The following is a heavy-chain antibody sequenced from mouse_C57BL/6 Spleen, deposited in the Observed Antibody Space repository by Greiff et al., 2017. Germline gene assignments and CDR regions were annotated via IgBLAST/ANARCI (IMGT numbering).Heavy chain of an antibody. J-gene: IGHJ4*01. D-gene: IGHD2-5*01. V-gene: IGHV1-59*01. CDR1: GYTFTSYW. CDR2: IDPSDSYT. CDR3: ARKGSSNYGDYAMDY. Sequence: QVHVKQPGAELVRPGTSVKLSCKASGYTFTSYWMHWVKQRPGQGLEWIGVIDPSDSYTNYNQKFKGKATLTVDTSSSTAYMQLSSLTSEDSAVYYCARKGSSNYGDYAMDYWGQGTSVTVSS.